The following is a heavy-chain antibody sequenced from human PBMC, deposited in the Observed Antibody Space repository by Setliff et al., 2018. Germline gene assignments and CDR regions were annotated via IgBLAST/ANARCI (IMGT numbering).Heavy chain of an antibody. CDR2: IKQDGSNK. D-gene: IGHD3-9*01. CDR1: GFTFSSYW. CDR3: ACPDILTGLSDY. J-gene: IGHJ4*02. Sequence: GGSLRLSCAASGFTFSSYWMSWVRQAPGKGLEWVANIKQDGSNKYYADSVKGRFTISRDNAKKSLYLQMNSLRAEDTAVYYCACPDILTGLSDYWGQGTLVTVSS. V-gene: IGHV3-7*01.